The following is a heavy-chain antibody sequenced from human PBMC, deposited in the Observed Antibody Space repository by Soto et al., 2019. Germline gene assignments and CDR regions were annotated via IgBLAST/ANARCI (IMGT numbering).Heavy chain of an antibody. D-gene: IGHD6-25*01. V-gene: IGHV3-72*01. Sequence: EVQLVESGGGLVQPGGSLRLSCAASGFTFSDHYMDWVRQAPGKGLEWVVRSRDKAESHTTEYAASVKGRFTISRDDSKSSLYLQMNSLRTEDTAVYYCARSARLSHFDIWGQGNLVTVSS. J-gene: IGHJ4*02. CDR3: ARSARLSHFDI. CDR1: GFTFSDHY. CDR2: SRDKAESHTT.